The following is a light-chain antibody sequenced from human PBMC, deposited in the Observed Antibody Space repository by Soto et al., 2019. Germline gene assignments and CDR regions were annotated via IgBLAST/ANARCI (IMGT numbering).Light chain of an antibody. CDR2: TSS. J-gene: IGKJ2*01. V-gene: IGKV1-27*01. CDR1: QGISNY. Sequence: DIQMTQSPSSLSASVGDRVTITCRASQGISNYLSWYQQRPGKVPKLLIYTSSTLQSGVPSRFSGSGSGTQFTLTISSVQPDDLATYYCQQYKSYYTFGQGTKVDIK. CDR3: QQYKSYYT.